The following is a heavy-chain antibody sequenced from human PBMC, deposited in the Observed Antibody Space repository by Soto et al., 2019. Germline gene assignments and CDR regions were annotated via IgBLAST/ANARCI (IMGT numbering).Heavy chain of an antibody. D-gene: IGHD2-21*02. Sequence: GGSLRLSCAASGFTFDDYTMHWVRQAPGKGLEWVSLISWDGGSTYYADSVKGRFTISRDNSKNSLYLQMNSLRTEDTALYYCAKDKGWGPSSYFDYWGQGTLVTVSS. CDR2: ISWDGGST. V-gene: IGHV3-43*01. CDR1: GFTFDDYT. CDR3: AKDKGWGPSSYFDY. J-gene: IGHJ4*02.